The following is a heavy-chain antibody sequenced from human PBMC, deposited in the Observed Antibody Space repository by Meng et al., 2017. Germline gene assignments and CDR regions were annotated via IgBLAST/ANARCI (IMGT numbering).Heavy chain of an antibody. CDR1: GFTFDDYA. V-gene: IGHV3-9*03. D-gene: IGHD3-22*01. CDR3: AKDIKWGRNYYDSSGGFDY. Sequence: SLKISCAASGFTFDDYAMHWVRQAPGKGLEWVSGISWNSGSIGYVDSVKGRFAISRDNAKNSLYLKMNSLRAEDMALYYCAKDIKWGRNYYDSSGGFDYWGQGTLVTVSS. J-gene: IGHJ4*02. CDR2: ISWNSGSI.